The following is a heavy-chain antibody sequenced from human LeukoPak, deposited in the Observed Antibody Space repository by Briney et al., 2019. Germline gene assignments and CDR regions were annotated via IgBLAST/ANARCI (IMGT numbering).Heavy chain of an antibody. J-gene: IGHJ3*02. CDR2: IFYTGTT. CDR3: ARVQRNGSGTYYGAFDI. Sequence: PSETLSLTCTVSGGSISSYYWSWIRQPPGKGLEWVGYIFYTGTTTYNPSLKSRVTMSVDTSKNQFSLKLSSVTAADTAFYYCARVQRNGSGTYYGAFDIWGQGTMVTVSS. D-gene: IGHD3-10*01. V-gene: IGHV4-59*01. CDR1: GGSISSYY.